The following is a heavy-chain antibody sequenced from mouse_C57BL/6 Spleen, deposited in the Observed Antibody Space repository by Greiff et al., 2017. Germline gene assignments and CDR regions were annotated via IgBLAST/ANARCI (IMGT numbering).Heavy chain of an antibody. V-gene: IGHV2-4*01. CDR2: IWSGGST. CDR3: AKKGSYYSNPYAMDY. Sequence: QVQLQQSGPGLVQPSQSLSITCTVSGFSLTSYGVHWVRQPPGKGLEWLGVIWSGGSTDYNAAFISRLSISKDNSKSQVFFKVNSLQADDTAIYYCAKKGSYYSNPYAMDYWGQGTSVTVSS. CDR1: GFSLTSYG. D-gene: IGHD2-5*01. J-gene: IGHJ4*01.